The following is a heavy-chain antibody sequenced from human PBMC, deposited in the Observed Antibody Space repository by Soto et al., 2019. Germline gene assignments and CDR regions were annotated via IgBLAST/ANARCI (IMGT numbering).Heavy chain of an antibody. J-gene: IGHJ4*02. D-gene: IGHD3-10*01. CDR3: AKDMVRGVIPRILDY. V-gene: IGHV3-23*01. Sequence: HPGGSLRLSCTASGFTFSSHAMTWVRQAPGKGLEWVSGLSDSGGSIYYADPVKGRFTISRDNSMNTLYLQMNTLRAEDTAVYYCAKDMVRGVIPRILDYWGQGTLVTVSS. CDR1: GFTFSSHA. CDR2: LSDSGGSI.